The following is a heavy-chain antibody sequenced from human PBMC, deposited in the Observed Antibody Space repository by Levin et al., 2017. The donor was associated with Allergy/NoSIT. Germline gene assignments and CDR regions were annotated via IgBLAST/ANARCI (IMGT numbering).Heavy chain of an antibody. D-gene: IGHD3-22*01. CDR2: ISAGGNYI. CDR3: ASEAMYHYDRSAYDYFYYAMDV. V-gene: IGHV3-21*01. CDR1: GILFSSYD. Sequence: GESLKISCAASGILFSSYDMNWVRQAPGKGLEWVSSISAGGNYIYYADSVKGRFTISRDNAKNLLFLQLNSMSAEDTAVYYCASEAMYHYDRSAYDYFYYAMDVWGQGTTVTVSS. J-gene: IGHJ6*02.